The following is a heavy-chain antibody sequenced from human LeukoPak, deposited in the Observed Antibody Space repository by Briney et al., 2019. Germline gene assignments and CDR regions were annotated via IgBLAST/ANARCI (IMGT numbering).Heavy chain of an antibody. Sequence: SETLSLTCTASGGSISRYYWSWIRQPPGKGLEWIGYIYYSGSTNYNPSLKSRVTISVDTSKNQFSLKLSSVTAADTAVYYCARAHGAYFDLWGRGTLVTVSS. V-gene: IGHV4-59*01. CDR1: GGSISRYY. D-gene: IGHD3-10*01. J-gene: IGHJ2*01. CDR2: IYYSGST. CDR3: ARAHGAYFDL.